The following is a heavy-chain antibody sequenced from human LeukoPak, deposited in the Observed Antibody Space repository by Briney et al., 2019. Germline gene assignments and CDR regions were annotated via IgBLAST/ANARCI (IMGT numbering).Heavy chain of an antibody. CDR2: IIPNSGGT. V-gene: IGHV1-2*02. Sequence: ASVKVSCKASGYAFTGYYMNWVRQAPGQGLEWMGGIIPNSGGTNYAQKFQGRVTITRDKSISTAYMELSRLRSDDTAVYYCARGFSIVVVVAATIPHWFDHWGQGTLVTVSS. CDR1: GYAFTGYY. J-gene: IGHJ5*02. D-gene: IGHD2-15*01. CDR3: ARGFSIVVVVAATIPHWFDH.